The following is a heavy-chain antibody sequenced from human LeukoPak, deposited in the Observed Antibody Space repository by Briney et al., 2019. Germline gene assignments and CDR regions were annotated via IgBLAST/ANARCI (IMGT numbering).Heavy chain of an antibody. D-gene: IGHD2-2*01. CDR3: AKGDYCSTSCYGHNYLFDY. CDR2: ISGSGGST. CDR1: GFTFSSYA. J-gene: IGHJ4*02. V-gene: IGHV3-23*01. Sequence: GGSLRLPCAASGFTFSSYAMSWVRQAPGKGLEWVSAISGSGGSTYYADSVKGRFTISRDNSKNTLYLQMNSLRAEDTAVYYCAKGDYCSTSCYGHNYLFDYWGQGTLVTVSS.